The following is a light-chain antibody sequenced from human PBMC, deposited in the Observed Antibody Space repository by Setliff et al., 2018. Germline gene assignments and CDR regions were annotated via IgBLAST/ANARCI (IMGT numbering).Light chain of an antibody. V-gene: IGLV2-14*01. CDR1: SSDAGGYDH. CDR2: DVS. CDR3: SSYTITTAYV. Sequence: QSALTQPASVPGSLGQSITISCTGTSSDAGGYDHVSWYQQHPGKAPKLMIYDVSQRPSGVSNRFSGSKSGNTASPTISGLQAEGGADYYCSSYTITTAYVLGTGTKAHRP. J-gene: IGLJ1*01.